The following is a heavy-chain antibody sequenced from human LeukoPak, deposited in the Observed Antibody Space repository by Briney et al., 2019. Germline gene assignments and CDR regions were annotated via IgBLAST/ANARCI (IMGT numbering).Heavy chain of an antibody. CDR3: ARGPTKTSTAMARATFWY. D-gene: IGHD5-18*01. CDR2: INHSGST. V-gene: IGHV4-34*01. CDR1: GGSFSDYY. Sequence: SETLSLTCAVYGGSFSDYYWIWIRQPPGKGLEWIGEINHSGSTNYNPSLKSRVTISVDTSKNQFSLKLSSVTAADTAVYYCARGPTKTSTAMARATFWYWGQGTLVTVSS. J-gene: IGHJ4*02.